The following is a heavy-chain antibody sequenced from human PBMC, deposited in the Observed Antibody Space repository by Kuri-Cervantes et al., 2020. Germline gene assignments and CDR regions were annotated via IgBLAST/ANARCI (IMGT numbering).Heavy chain of an antibody. CDR3: ATSSGYTAMAAFDY. CDR2: INPNSGDT. J-gene: IGHJ4*02. Sequence: ASVKVSCKASGYTFTGYYMHWVRQAPGQGLEWMGWINPNSGDTNYAQKFQGRVTMTEDTSTDTAYMELSSLRSEDTAVYYCATSSGYTAMAAFDYWGQGTLVTVSS. V-gene: IGHV1-2*02. D-gene: IGHD5-18*01. CDR1: GYTFTGYY.